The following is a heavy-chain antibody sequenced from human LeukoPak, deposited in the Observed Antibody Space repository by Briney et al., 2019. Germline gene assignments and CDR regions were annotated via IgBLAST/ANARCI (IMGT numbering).Heavy chain of an antibody. CDR2: INPNSGGA. V-gene: IGHV1-2*02. D-gene: IGHD4-17*01. J-gene: IGHJ5*02. CDR1: GYTFTGYY. CDR3: ARGRDTKYGEYGSIDT. Sequence: GASVKVSCKASGYTFTGYYMDWVRQAPGQGLEWMGWINPNSGGANYAQKFQGRVTMTRDTSINTAYMEVSRLRSDDTAVYYCARGRDTKYGEYGSIDTWGQGTLVTVSS.